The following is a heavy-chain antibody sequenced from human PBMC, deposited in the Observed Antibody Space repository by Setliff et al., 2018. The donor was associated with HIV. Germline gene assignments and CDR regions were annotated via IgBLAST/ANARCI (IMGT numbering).Heavy chain of an antibody. V-gene: IGHV1-3*04. CDR3: ATFYSTGWYNP. CDR1: GYTFTNYA. CDR2: IHTDSGKT. J-gene: IGHJ5*02. Sequence: GASVKVSCKASGYTFTNYALYWVRQAPGQRPEYMGYIHTDSGKTYFSQKFQGRVTLTRDTSAHTAYMELSSLTSEDTAVYYCATFYSTGWYNPWGQGTLVTVSS. D-gene: IGHD6-19*01.